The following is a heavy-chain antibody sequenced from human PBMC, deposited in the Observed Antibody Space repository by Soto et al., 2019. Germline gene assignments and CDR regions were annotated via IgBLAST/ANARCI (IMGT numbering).Heavy chain of an antibody. Sequence: SETLSLTCAVYGGSFSGYYWSWIRQPPGKGLEWIGEINHSGSTNYNPSLKSRVTISVDTSKNQFSLKLSSVTAADMAVYYCARGCWYSSGCSRGDYWGQGTLVTVSS. CDR2: INHSGST. D-gene: IGHD6-19*01. CDR1: GGSFSGYY. CDR3: ARGCWYSSGCSRGDY. V-gene: IGHV4-34*01. J-gene: IGHJ4*02.